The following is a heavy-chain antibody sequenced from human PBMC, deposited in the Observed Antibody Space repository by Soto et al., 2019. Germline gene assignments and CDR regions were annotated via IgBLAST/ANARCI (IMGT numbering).Heavy chain of an antibody. CDR1: GFSFRRHV. Sequence: EEHLVESGGCLVPREGSLRLACAVSGFSFRRHVMYWVRQAPGKGLEWVASINSGSTSIYYADSVKGRFTISRDNGKNSLYLQMSSLRADDTAGDYCLNGDDYVGQGTLVTVSS. D-gene: IGHD4-17*01. J-gene: IGHJ4*02. CDR2: INSGSTSI. V-gene: IGHV3-48*01. CDR3: LNGDDY.